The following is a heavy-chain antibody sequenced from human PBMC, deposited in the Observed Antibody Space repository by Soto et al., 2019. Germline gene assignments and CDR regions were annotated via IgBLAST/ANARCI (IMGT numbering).Heavy chain of an antibody. CDR3: ARGGYCSGGSCYLLGFDY. D-gene: IGHD2-15*01. CDR2: INHSGST. J-gene: IGHJ4*02. V-gene: IGHV4-34*01. CDR1: GGSFSGYG. Sequence: PSETLSLTCAVYGGSFSGYGWSWIRQPPGKGLEWIGEINHSGSTNYNPSLKSRVTISVDTSKNQFPLKLSSVTAADTAVYYCARGGYCSGGSCYLLGFDYCGQGTLVTV.